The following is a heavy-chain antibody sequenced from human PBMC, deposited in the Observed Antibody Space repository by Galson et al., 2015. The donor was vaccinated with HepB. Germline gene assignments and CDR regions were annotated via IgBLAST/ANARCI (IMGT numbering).Heavy chain of an antibody. CDR1: GFTFSGYD. V-gene: IGHV3-30*18. Sequence: SLRLSCAASGFTFSGYDMHWVRQAPGKGLEWVAVISFDGSNKSYADSVKGRFTISRDNSKNTVYLQMNSLRPEDTAVYYCAKEPARLIAPAGRLDSWGQGTLVTVSS. CDR3: AKEPARLIAPAGRLDS. J-gene: IGHJ4*02. D-gene: IGHD6-13*01. CDR2: ISFDGSNK.